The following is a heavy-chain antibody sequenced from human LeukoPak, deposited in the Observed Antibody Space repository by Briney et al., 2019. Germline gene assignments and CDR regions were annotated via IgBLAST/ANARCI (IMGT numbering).Heavy chain of an antibody. J-gene: IGHJ4*02. CDR2: IYTSGST. V-gene: IGHV4-4*07. CDR3: ARDQGSSGWYPFDY. CDR1: GGSISSYY. Sequence: TPSETLSLTCTVSGGSISSYYWSWIRQPAGKGLEWIGRIYTSGSTNYNPSLKSRVTMSVDTSKNQFSLKLSSVTAADTAVYYCARDQGSSGWYPFDYWGQGTLVTVSS. D-gene: IGHD6-19*01.